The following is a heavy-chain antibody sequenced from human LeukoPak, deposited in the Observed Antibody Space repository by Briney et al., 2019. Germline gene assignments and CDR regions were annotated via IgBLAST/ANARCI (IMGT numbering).Heavy chain of an antibody. V-gene: IGHV4-4*07. D-gene: IGHD2-2*01. CDR1: GGSINNYY. J-gene: IGHJ5*02. CDR3: ASGFRYCSSTSCSGARGAWFDP. CDR2: IYTRGST. Sequence: SETLSLTCTVSGGSINNYYWSWIRQPAGKGLEWIGRIYTRGSTNYNPSLKSRVTMSVGTSKNQFSLKLSSVTAADTAVYYCASGFRYCSSTSCSGARGAWFDPWGQGTLVTVSS.